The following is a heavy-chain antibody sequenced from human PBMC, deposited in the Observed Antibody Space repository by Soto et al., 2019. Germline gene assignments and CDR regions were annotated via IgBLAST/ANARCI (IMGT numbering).Heavy chain of an antibody. V-gene: IGHV3-33*01. CDR1: GFTFSSYG. CDR3: ARDPDAFDI. J-gene: IGHJ3*02. CDR2: IWYDGSNK. Sequence: QVQLVESGGGVVQPGRSLRLSCAASGFTFSSYGMHWVRQAPGKGLEWVAVIWYDGSNKYYADSVKGRFTIFRDNSKNTLYLQMNSLRAEDTAVYYCARDPDAFDIWGQGTMVTVSS.